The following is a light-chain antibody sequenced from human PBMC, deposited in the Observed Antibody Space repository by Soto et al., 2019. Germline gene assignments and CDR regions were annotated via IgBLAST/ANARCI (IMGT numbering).Light chain of an antibody. CDR3: GTWDSSLRGGV. Sequence: QSVLTQPPSVSAAPGQKVTISCSGSSSNIGNNYVSWYQQLPGTAPKLLIYENNKRPSGIPDRFSGSKSGTSATLGITGLRTGDEADYYCGTWDSSLRGGVFGGGTQLTVL. V-gene: IGLV1-51*02. CDR1: SSNIGNNY. CDR2: ENN. J-gene: IGLJ3*02.